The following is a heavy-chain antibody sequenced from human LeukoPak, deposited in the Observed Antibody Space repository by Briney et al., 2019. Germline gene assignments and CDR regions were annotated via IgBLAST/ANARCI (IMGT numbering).Heavy chain of an antibody. CDR2: FDSEDGET. CDR3: ATGGAGTTSPLDY. D-gene: IGHD1-7*01. J-gene: IGHJ4*02. V-gene: IGHV1-24*01. CDR1: GYTLTELS. Sequence: ASVKVSCKVSGYTLTELSTHWVRQAPGKGLEWMGGFDSEDGETIYAQKFQGRVTMTEDTSTDTAYMELSSLRSEDTAVYYCATGGAGTTSPLDYWGQGTLVTVSS.